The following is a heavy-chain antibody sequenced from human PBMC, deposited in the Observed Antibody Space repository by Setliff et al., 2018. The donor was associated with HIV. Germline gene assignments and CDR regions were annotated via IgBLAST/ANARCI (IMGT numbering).Heavy chain of an antibody. CDR1: GFTVSSNY. Sequence: PGGSLRLSCTVSGFTVSSNYMTWVRQAPGKGLEWVALMYDGGSTYYADSVKGRFTISRDNAKNTLYLQMNSLRPEDTAVYYCARDQQIGSSTSCYDYWGQGTLVTVSS. J-gene: IGHJ4*02. CDR3: ARDQQIGSSTSCYDY. D-gene: IGHD2-2*01. V-gene: IGHV3-53*01. CDR2: MYDGGST.